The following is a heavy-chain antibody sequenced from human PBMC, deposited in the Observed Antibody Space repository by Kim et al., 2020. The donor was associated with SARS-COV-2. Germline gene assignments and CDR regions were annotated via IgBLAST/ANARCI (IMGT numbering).Heavy chain of an antibody. CDR2: INTNTGNP. CDR3: ARAGGYCSSTSCFGFDY. J-gene: IGHJ4*02. CDR1: GYTFTSYT. V-gene: IGHV7-4-1*02. Sequence: ASVKVSCKASGYTFTSYTMNWVRQAPGQGLEWMGWINTNTGNPTYAQGFTGRFVFSLDTSVSTAYLQISSLKAEDTAVYYCARAGGYCSSTSCFGFDYWGQGTWSPSPQ. D-gene: IGHD2-2*03.